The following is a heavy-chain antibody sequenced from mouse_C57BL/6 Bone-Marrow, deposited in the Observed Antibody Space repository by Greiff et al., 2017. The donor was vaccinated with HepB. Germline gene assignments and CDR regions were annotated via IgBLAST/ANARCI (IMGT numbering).Heavy chain of an antibody. CDR1: GYTFTSYG. Sequence: VKLQESGAELARPGASVKLSCKASGYTFTSYGISWVKQRTGQGLEWIGEIYPRSGNTYYNEKFKGKATLTADKSSSTAYMELRSLTSEDSAVYFCARSRSAQATFFYWGQGTTLTVSS. J-gene: IGHJ2*01. CDR2: IYPRSGNT. V-gene: IGHV1-81*01. D-gene: IGHD3-2*02. CDR3: ARSRSAQATFFY.